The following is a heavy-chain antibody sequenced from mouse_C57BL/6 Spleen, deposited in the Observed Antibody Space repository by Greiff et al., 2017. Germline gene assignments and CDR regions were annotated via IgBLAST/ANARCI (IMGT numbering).Heavy chain of an antibody. CDR1: GYTFTSYT. CDR2: INPSSGYT. J-gene: IGHJ2*01. CDR3: ARWDTTGY. V-gene: IGHV1-4*01. D-gene: IGHD1-1*01. Sequence: QVQLKESGAELVRPGASVKMSCKASGYTFTSYTMHWVKQRPGQGLEWIGYINPSSGYTKYNQKFKDKATLTADKSSSTAYMQLSSLTSEDSAVYYCARWDTTGYWGQGTTLTVSS.